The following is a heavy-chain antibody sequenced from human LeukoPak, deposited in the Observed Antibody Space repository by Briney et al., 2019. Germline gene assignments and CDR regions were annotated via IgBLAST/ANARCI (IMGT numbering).Heavy chain of an antibody. J-gene: IGHJ4*02. V-gene: IGHV4-59*01. D-gene: IGHD3-22*01. CDR1: GGSISSYY. CDR3: ARDRIGSYYDSSGYYEGFDY. CDR2: IYYTGST. Sequence: PSETLSLTCTVSGGSISSYYWSWIRQPPGKGLEWMGYIYYTGSTNYNPCLKSRVTISVDTYKNQYSLKLSSVTAADTAVYYCARDRIGSYYDSSGYYEGFDYWGQGTLVTVSS.